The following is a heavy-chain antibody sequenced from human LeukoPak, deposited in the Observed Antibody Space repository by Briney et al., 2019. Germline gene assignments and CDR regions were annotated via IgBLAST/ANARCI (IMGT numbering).Heavy chain of an antibody. D-gene: IGHD2-15*01. V-gene: IGHV5-51*01. CDR3: AGRTIGCSGGSCYSLWWFDP. CDR1: GYSFTSYW. J-gene: IGHJ5*02. Sequence: GESLKISCKGSGYSFTSYWIGWVRQMPGKGLEWMGIIYPGDSDTRYSTSFQGQVTISADKSISTAYLQWSSLKASDTAMYYCAGRTIGCSGGSCYSLWWFDPWGQGTLVTVSS. CDR2: IYPGDSDT.